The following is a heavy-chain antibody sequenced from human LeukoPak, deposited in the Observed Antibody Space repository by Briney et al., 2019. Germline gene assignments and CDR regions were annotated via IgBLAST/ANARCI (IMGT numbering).Heavy chain of an antibody. CDR2: IYSGGST. Sequence: GGSLRLSCAASGFTVSSNYMSWVRQAPGKGLEWVSVIYSGGSTYYADSVKGRFTISRDNSKNTLYLQMNSLRAEDTAVYYCARDTRVRGVIMGRAFDIWGQGTMVTVSS. CDR1: GFTVSSNY. V-gene: IGHV3-66*01. D-gene: IGHD3-10*01. J-gene: IGHJ3*02. CDR3: ARDTRVRGVIMGRAFDI.